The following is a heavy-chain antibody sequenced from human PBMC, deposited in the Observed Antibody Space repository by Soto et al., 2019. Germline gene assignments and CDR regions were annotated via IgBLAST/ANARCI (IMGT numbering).Heavy chain of an antibody. CDR3: AHRPSGWYLFDY. Sequence: QITLKESGPTLVRPTQTLTLTCTFSGFSLSTSGLGVGWIRQPPGKALEWLALIYWNDDKRYSPSLKAMLTITKDTYKNQVVLTMTNMDPVDTATYYCAHRPSGWYLFDYWGQGTLVTVSS. D-gene: IGHD6-19*01. V-gene: IGHV2-5*01. CDR2: IYWNDDK. CDR1: GFSLSTSGLG. J-gene: IGHJ4*02.